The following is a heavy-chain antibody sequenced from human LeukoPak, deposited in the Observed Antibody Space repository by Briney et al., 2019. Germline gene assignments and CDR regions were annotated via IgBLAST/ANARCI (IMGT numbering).Heavy chain of an antibody. CDR3: ASGSSSVGY. CDR2: ISSSANDK. CDR1: RFNFNDYY. Sequence: GGSLRLSCAASRFNFNDYYMSWIRQALGKGLEWLSYISSSANDKYYADSVKGRFTISRDNAKNSLYLQMNSLRVEDTAVYYCASGSSSVGYWGQGTLVTVSS. J-gene: IGHJ4*02. V-gene: IGHV3-11*01. D-gene: IGHD6-6*01.